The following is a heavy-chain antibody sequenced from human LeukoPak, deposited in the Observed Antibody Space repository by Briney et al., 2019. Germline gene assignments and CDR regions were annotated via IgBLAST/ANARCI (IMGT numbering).Heavy chain of an antibody. CDR2: IIPMFGTA. J-gene: IGHJ6*03. Sequence: SVKVSCKASGGTFSTYAISWVRQAPGQGLEWMGGIIPMFGTANYAQKFQGRVTITADKSTSTAYMELSSLRSEDTAVYYCARVLDGDYGGPFYYYYYVDVWGKGTTVTVSS. CDR1: GGTFSTYA. CDR3: ARVLDGDYGGPFYYYYYVDV. V-gene: IGHV1-69*06. D-gene: IGHD4-17*01.